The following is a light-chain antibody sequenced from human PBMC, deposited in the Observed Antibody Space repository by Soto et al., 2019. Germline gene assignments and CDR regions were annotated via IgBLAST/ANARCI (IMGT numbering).Light chain of an antibody. V-gene: IGLV2-8*01. CDR2: EVN. CDR1: SSDVGGYNY. CDR3: SSYGGSNNFVV. Sequence: HSALTQPPSASGSPGQSVTISCTGTSSDVGGYNYVSWYQQHPGEAPKLMIFEVNKRPSGVPDRFSGSKSGSTASLTVSGLQAEDEADYYCSSYGGSNNFVVFGGGTKVTVL. J-gene: IGLJ2*01.